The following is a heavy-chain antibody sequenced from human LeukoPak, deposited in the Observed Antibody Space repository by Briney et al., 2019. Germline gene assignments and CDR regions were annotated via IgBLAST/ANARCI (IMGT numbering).Heavy chain of an antibody. CDR2: IYPGDSDT. Sequence: GESLKISCKGSGYSFTSYWIGWVRQMPGKGLEWMGIIYPGDSDTRYSPSFQGQVTISADKTISTAYLQWSSLKASDTAMYYCARHAIPTGWLYTHHYNTPSLDYWGQGTLVTVSS. CDR1: GYSFTSYW. J-gene: IGHJ4*02. D-gene: IGHD3-22*01. V-gene: IGHV5-51*01. CDR3: ARHAIPTGWLYTHHYNTPSLDY.